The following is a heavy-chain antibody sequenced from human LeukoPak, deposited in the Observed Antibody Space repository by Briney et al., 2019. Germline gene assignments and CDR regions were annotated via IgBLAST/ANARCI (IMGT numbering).Heavy chain of an antibody. J-gene: IGHJ4*02. Sequence: PGGSLRLSCAASGFSFSTYAIHWVRQAPGKGLEWVAVISYDGRDKHHVDSVKGRFIISRDNSKNTLYLQMNSLRAEDTAVYYCARDGCSSTSCLDYWGQGTLVTVSS. V-gene: IGHV3-30*04. CDR2: ISYDGRDK. D-gene: IGHD2-2*01. CDR1: GFSFSTYA. CDR3: ARDGCSSTSCLDY.